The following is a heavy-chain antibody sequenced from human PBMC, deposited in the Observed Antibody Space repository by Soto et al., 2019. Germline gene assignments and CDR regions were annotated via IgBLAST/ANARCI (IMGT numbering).Heavy chain of an antibody. J-gene: IGHJ6*02. CDR1: WASFSSTIAA. CDR3: ERIHSSSSSDMDV. CDR2: TYYRSRWYY. D-gene: IGHD6-6*01. Sequence: PSQPLSLTCAISWASFSSTIAACNCIRQSPSRGLEWLGRTYYRSRWYYGYAVSVKSRITINPDTSKNQFSLQLNSVTPEDTAVYYCERIHSSSSSDMDVWGQGTTVTVSS. V-gene: IGHV6-1*01.